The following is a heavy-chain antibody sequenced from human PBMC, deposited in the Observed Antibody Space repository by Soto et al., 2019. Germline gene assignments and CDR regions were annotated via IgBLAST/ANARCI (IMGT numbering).Heavy chain of an antibody. CDR2: IKHDTSEA. CDR3: ARDGLLFSGPYRPSRFDY. D-gene: IGHD3-16*02. Sequence: LRLSCAASGFKFSDYWMSWVRQAPGRGLEWVGNIKHDTSEAHYADSVKGRFTITRDNIKNFLFLQMNGLRSDDTASYYCARDGLLFSGPYRPSRFDYWGLGTLVTVS. CDR1: GFKFSDYW. J-gene: IGHJ4*02. V-gene: IGHV3-7*03.